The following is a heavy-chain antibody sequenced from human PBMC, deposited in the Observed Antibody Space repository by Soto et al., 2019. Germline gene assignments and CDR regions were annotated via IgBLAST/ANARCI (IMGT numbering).Heavy chain of an antibody. J-gene: IGHJ6*02. CDR3: ARAQYDYYDSSGYYTGMDV. CDR1: GGSISSGGYS. Sequence: TSETLSLTCAVSGGSISSGGYSWSWIRQPPGKGLEWIGYIYHSGSTYYNPSLKSRVTISVDRSKNQFSLKLSSVTAADTAVYYCARAQYDYYDSSGYYTGMDVWGQGTTVTVSS. D-gene: IGHD3-22*01. V-gene: IGHV4-30-2*01. CDR2: IYHSGST.